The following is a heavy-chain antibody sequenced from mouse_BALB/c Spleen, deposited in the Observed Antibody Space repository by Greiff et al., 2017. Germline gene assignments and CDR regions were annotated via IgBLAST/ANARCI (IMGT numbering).Heavy chain of an antibody. CDR2: INSNGGST. CDR3: AREEMYGNYEAWFAY. D-gene: IGHD2-10*02. J-gene: IGHJ3*01. CDR1: GFTFSSYG. Sequence: EVQLVESGGGLVQPGGSLKLSCAASGFTFSSYGMSWVRQTPDKRLELVATINSNGGSTYYPDSVKGRFTISRDNAKNTLYLQMSSLKSEDTAMYYCAREEMYGNYEAWFAYWGQGTLVTVSA. V-gene: IGHV5-6-3*01.